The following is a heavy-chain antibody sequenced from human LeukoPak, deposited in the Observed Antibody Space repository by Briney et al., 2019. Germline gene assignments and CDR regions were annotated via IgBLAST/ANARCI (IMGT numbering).Heavy chain of an antibody. Sequence: SETLSLTCTVSGGSISTYYWSWIRQPPGKGLEWIGYIYYSGSTNYNPSLKSRVTISVDTSKNQFSLKLSSVTAADTAVYYCAREGLGYYDSSGYYSGGNFDYWGQGTLVTVSS. CDR2: IYYSGST. CDR3: AREGLGYYDSSGYYSGGNFDY. V-gene: IGHV4-59*01. CDR1: GGSISTYY. D-gene: IGHD3-22*01. J-gene: IGHJ4*02.